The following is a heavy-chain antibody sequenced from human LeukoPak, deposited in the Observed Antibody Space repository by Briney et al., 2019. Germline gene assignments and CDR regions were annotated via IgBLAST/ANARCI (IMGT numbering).Heavy chain of an antibody. V-gene: IGHV4-38-2*02. CDR2: IYHSGST. CDR3: ARNWNDYAFDF. J-gene: IGHJ3*01. Sequence: SETLSLTCTVSGYSISSGYYWGWIRQPPGKGLEWIGSIYHSGSTYYNPSLKSRVTISVDTSKNQFSLKLSSVTAADTAVYYCARNWNDYAFDFWGQGTMVTVSS. CDR1: GYSISSGYY. D-gene: IGHD1-1*01.